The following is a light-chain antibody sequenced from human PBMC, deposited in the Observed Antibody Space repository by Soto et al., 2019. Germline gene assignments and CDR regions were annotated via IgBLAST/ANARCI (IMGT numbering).Light chain of an antibody. CDR3: SSYSTTTTLGV. V-gene: IGLV2-14*01. CDR1: SSDIGAFNY. J-gene: IGLJ1*01. Sequence: SVLTQPASVSGSPGQSIAISCTGTSSDIGAFNYVSWYQQHPGEAPKLMIYEVSNRPSGISNRFSGSKSGNTASLTISGLQAEDEADYYCSSYSTTTTLGVFGTGTKLTVL. CDR2: EVS.